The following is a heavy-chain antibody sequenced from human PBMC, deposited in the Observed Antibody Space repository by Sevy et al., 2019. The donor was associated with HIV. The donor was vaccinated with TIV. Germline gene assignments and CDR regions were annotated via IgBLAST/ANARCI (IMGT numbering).Heavy chain of an antibody. CDR2: ISAYNGNT. D-gene: IGHD4-17*01. V-gene: IGHV1-18*01. CDR3: ARDYGDYEYHYYGMDV. Sequence: ASVKVSCKASGYTFTSYGISWVRQAPGQGLEWMGWISAYNGNTNYAQKLQGRVTMTTDTSTSTAYMELRSLRSDDTAVYYCARDYGDYEYHYYGMDVWGQGTTVTVSS. CDR1: GYTFTSYG. J-gene: IGHJ6*02.